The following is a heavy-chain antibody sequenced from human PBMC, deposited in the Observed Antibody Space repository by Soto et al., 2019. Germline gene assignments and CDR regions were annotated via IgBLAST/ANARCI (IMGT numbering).Heavy chain of an antibody. D-gene: IGHD2-15*01. CDR1: GFSFSTHY. Sequence: EVQLVESGGGLVQPRGSLRLSCAASGFSFSTHYMNWVRQAPGKGLEWVSCISSSGSDIYYTDSVKGRFTISRDNAKNSLYLQMNSLRDEDTAVYYCARDFKDGMAVATFDYWGQGALVTVSS. CDR3: ARDFKDGMAVATFDY. V-gene: IGHV3-48*02. CDR2: ISSSGSDI. J-gene: IGHJ4*02.